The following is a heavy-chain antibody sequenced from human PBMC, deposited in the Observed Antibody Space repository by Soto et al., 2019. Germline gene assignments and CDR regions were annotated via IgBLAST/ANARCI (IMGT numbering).Heavy chain of an antibody. CDR1: GGSISSSSYY. D-gene: IGHD1-26*01. CDR3: ARMGSGSYPVPFDY. CDR2: IYYSGST. J-gene: IGHJ4*02. V-gene: IGHV4-39*01. Sequence: QLQLQESGPGLVKPSETLSLTCTVSGGSISSSSYYWGWIRQPPGKGLEWIGSIYYSGSTYYNPSLKSRVTISVDTSKNQFSLKLSSVTAADTAVYYCARMGSGSYPVPFDYWGQGTLVTVSS.